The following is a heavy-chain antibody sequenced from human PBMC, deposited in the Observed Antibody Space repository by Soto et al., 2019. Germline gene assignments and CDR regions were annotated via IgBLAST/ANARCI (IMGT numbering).Heavy chain of an antibody. CDR1: GGSFSGNY. V-gene: IGHV4-34*01. CDR3: ARKRGYSSCWYRY. CDR2: INHSGST. Sequence: QVQLQQWGAGLLKPSETLSLTCAVYGGSFSGNYWSWIRQPPGKGLEWIGEINHSGSTNYNPSLKSRVTISVDTSKDQFSLTLSSVTAADTAVYYCARKRGYSSCWYRYWGQGTLVTVSS. J-gene: IGHJ4*02. D-gene: IGHD6-13*01.